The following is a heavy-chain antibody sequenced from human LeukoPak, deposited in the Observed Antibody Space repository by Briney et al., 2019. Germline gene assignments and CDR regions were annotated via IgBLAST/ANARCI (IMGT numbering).Heavy chain of an antibody. CDR2: INSDGGST. CDR3: ARRIQGMAPYYFDY. J-gene: IGHJ4*02. Sequence: GGSLRLSCTASGFTFISYWMHWVRQAQGKGLLWVSRINSDGGSTSYADSVKGRFTISRDNAKNTLYLQMNSLRAEDTAVYYRARRIQGMAPYYFDYWGQGTLVTVSS. CDR1: GFTFISYW. D-gene: IGHD5-24*01. V-gene: IGHV3-74*01.